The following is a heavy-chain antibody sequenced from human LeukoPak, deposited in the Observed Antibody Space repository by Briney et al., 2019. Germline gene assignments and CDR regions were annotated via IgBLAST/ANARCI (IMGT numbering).Heavy chain of an antibody. Sequence: SGTLPLTCAVSGYSISSGYYWGWIRHPAGKGLEWIGIIYHSGSTYYNPSLKSRVTISVDTSKNQFSLKLSTVTAADTAVYYCARSSPIVVVPAFDPWGQGTLVTVSS. J-gene: IGHJ5*02. CDR2: IYHSGST. CDR3: ARSSPIVVVPAFDP. V-gene: IGHV4-38-2*01. CDR1: GYSISSGYY. D-gene: IGHD2-2*01.